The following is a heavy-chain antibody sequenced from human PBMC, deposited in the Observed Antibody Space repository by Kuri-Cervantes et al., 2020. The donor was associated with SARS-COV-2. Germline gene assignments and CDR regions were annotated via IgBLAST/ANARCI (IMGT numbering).Heavy chain of an antibody. D-gene: IGHD3-10*01. Sequence: ESLEISFAASGFTFSSYSMNWVRQAPGKGLEWVSSISSSSSYIYYADSVKGRFTISRDNARNTLYLQMHSLRGEDAAVYFCAKDKGFLDSFDIWGQGTMVTVSS. CDR2: ISSSSSYI. V-gene: IGHV3-21*01. CDR3: AKDKGFLDSFDI. J-gene: IGHJ3*02. CDR1: GFTFSSYS.